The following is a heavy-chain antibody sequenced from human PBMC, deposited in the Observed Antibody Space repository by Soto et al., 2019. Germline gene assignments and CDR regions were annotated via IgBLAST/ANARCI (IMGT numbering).Heavy chain of an antibody. CDR3: ASSAAMVTEWFDP. D-gene: IGHD5-18*01. Sequence: QVQLVQSGAEVKKPGSSVNVSCKASGGTFSSYAIIWVRQAPGQGLEWMGGIIPIFGTANYAQKFQGRVTITADESTSTAYMELSSLRSEDTAVYYCASSAAMVTEWFDPWGQRTLVTVSS. J-gene: IGHJ5*02. V-gene: IGHV1-69*01. CDR2: IIPIFGTA. CDR1: GGTFSSYA.